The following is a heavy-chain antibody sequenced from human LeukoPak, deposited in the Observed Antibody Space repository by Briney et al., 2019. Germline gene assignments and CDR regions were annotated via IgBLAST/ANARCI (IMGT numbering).Heavy chain of an antibody. V-gene: IGHV3-23*01. Sequence: GRSLRLSCAASGFSFSSFSMTWVRQAPGKGLKWVSVILYDGGNTYYADSVKGRFTISRDSSKNTFYLQMNSLRVEHTAVYYCVRGTAAYISGTTGGFWGQGTLVTVSS. CDR1: GFSFSSFS. D-gene: IGHD4-11*01. CDR2: ILYDGGNT. CDR3: VRGTAAYISGTTGGF. J-gene: IGHJ4*02.